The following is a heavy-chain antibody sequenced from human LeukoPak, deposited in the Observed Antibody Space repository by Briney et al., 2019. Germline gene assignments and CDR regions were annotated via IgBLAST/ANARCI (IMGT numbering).Heavy chain of an antibody. CDR2: ISWKSADI. V-gene: IGHV3-9*03. CDR3: AKSSIAVAGLDAFDI. CDR1: GFNIDDYA. D-gene: IGHD6-13*01. Sequence: GGSLRLSCAASGFNIDDYAMNRVRQAPGKGLEWVSGISWKSADIAYADSVKGRFTISRDNAKNSLYLQMNSLRAEDMALYYCAKSSIAVAGLDAFDIWGQGTMVTVSS. J-gene: IGHJ3*02.